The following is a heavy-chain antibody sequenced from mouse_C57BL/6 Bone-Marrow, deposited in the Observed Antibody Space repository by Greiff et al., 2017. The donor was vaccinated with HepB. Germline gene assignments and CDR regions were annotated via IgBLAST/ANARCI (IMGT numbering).Heavy chain of an antibody. CDR3: ARDPSGDYGSRGDY. CDR1: GFTFSSYA. J-gene: IGHJ2*01. Sequence: EVHLVESGGGLVKPGGSLKLSCAASGFTFSSYAMSWVRQTPEKRLEWVATISDGGSYTYYPDNVKGRFTISRDNAKNNLYLQMSHLKSEDTAMYYCARDPSGDYGSRGDYWGQGTTLTVSS. V-gene: IGHV5-4*01. CDR2: ISDGGSYT. D-gene: IGHD1-1*01.